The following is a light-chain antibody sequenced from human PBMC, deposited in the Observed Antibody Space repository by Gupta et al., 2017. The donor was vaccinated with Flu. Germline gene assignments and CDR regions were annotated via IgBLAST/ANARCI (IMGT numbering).Light chain of an antibody. V-gene: IGKV1-5*03. J-gene: IGKJ1*01. CDR3: QHGNYDSWT. Sequence: DIQMTQSPSTLAASVGDRVSITCRATENITSWLAWYQQKPRKAPNFVIYKGSGLEGGVPSRFSGSGSGTEFTLTISSRQPDDFATYYCQHGNYDSWTFGQGTRV. CDR2: KGS. CDR1: ENITSW.